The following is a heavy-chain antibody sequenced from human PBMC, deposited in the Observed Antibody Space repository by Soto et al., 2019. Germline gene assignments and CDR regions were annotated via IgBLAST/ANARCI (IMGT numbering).Heavy chain of an antibody. J-gene: IGHJ4*02. CDR1: GGSISSGGYY. CDR2: IYYSGST. Sequence: SEILSLTCTVSGGSISSGGYYWSWIRQHPGKGLEWIGYIYYSGSTYYNPSLKSRVTISVDTSKNQFSLKLSSVTAADPAVYYFSDFLSGGPPGFPTFEFWGQGTPV. D-gene: IGHD3-10*01. V-gene: IGHV4-31*03. CDR3: SDFLSGGPPGFPTFEF.